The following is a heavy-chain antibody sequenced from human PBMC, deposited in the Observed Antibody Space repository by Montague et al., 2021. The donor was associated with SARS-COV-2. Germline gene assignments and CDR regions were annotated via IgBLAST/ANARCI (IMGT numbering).Heavy chain of an antibody. Sequence: SETLSLTCTVSGGSISSGSYYWGWIRQPPGKGLEWIGSIYYSGGTXYXXXXKXRVTISVDTSKNQFSLKLSSVTAADTAVYYCARQDDILTGYYYYGMDVWGQGTTVTVSS. D-gene: IGHD3-9*01. CDR3: ARQDDILTGYYYYGMDV. V-gene: IGHV4-39*01. J-gene: IGHJ6*02. CDR2: IYYSGGT. CDR1: GGSISSGSYY.